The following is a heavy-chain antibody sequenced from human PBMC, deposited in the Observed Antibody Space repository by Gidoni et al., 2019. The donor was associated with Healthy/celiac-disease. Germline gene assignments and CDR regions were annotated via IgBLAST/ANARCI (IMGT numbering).Heavy chain of an antibody. J-gene: IGHJ4*02. V-gene: IGHV3-33*01. Sequence: VQLLESGGGVVQPGRSLRLSCAATGFTFSSNVMHWVRQAPGKGLTCVAVIWYDGSNKYSADSVKGRFTISRDNSKNTLYLQMNSLRAEDTAVYYCARVDDDYGPDYWGQGTLVTVSS. CDR1: GFTFSSNV. CDR2: IWYDGSNK. D-gene: IGHD4-17*01. CDR3: ARVDDDYGPDY.